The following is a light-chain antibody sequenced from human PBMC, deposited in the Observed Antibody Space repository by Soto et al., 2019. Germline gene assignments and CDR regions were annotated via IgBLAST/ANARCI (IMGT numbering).Light chain of an antibody. J-gene: IGKJ4*01. Sequence: EIVLTQFPATLSLSPGERATLSCRASQSVSTFLAWYQQNPGQAPRLVVYDASKRATGIPARFSGSGSGTDFPLTISSLEPEDFAVYYCQQRSSWRVTFGGGTKVEIK. CDR2: DAS. CDR3: QQRSSWRVT. CDR1: QSVSTF. V-gene: IGKV3-11*01.